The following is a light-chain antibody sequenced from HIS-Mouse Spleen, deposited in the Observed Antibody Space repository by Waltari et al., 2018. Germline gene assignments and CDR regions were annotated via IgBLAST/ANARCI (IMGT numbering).Light chain of an antibody. CDR2: EGS. J-gene: IGLJ2*01. CDR1: SSDVGSYNL. V-gene: IGLV2-23*03. Sequence: QSALTQPASVSGSPGQSLTISCTGTSSDVGSYNLVSGYQQHPGKAPKLMISEGSNRPSGVSNRFSGSKSGNTVSLTISGLQAEDEADYYCCSYAGSSTFLVFGGGTKLTVL. CDR3: CSYAGSSTFLV.